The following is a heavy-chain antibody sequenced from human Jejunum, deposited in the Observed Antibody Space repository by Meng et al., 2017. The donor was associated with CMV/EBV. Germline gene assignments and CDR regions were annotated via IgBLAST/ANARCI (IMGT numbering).Heavy chain of an antibody. Sequence: SGFDFSGYGMHWVRQAPGKGLEWVAFIHYDGTKNYYADSAKGRFTISKDNSKNTLSLQMDSLRAEDTAVYFCARDLRSLVGAFDSWGQGTLVTVSS. CDR1: GFDFSGYG. CDR3: ARDLRSLVGAFDS. D-gene: IGHD1-26*01. J-gene: IGHJ4*02. CDR2: IHYDGTKN. V-gene: IGHV3-30*02.